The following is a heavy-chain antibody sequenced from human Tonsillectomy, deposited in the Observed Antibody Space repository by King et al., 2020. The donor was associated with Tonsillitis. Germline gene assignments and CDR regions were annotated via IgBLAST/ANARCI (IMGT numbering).Heavy chain of an antibody. Sequence: VQLVESGGGLVQPGRSLRLSCAASGFTFDDYAMHWVRQAPGKGLEWVSGISWNSGSIGYADSVKGRFTISRDNAKNSLYLQMNSLRAEDTALYYCAKGEGSYYDILTGYFLPSYFDYWGQGTLVTVSS. V-gene: IGHV3-9*01. CDR3: AKGEGSYYDILTGYFLPSYFDY. D-gene: IGHD3-9*01. J-gene: IGHJ4*02. CDR1: GFTFDDYA. CDR2: ISWNSGSI.